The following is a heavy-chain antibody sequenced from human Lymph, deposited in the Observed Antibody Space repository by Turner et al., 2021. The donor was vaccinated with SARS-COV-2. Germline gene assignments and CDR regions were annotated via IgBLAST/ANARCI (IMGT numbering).Heavy chain of an antibody. CDR3: AKGVRGAMIVVVIPYFDY. J-gene: IGHJ4*02. V-gene: IGHV3-23*01. D-gene: IGHD3-22*01. CDR1: GFTFSSYA. CDR2: ISGSGGDT. Sequence: EVQLLESGGGLVQPVGSLRLSCAASGFTFSSYAMSWVRQAPGKGLEWVSVISGSGGDTYYADSVKGRFTISRDNSKNTLYLQMNSLRAEDTAVYYCAKGVRGAMIVVVIPYFDYWGQGTLVTVSS.